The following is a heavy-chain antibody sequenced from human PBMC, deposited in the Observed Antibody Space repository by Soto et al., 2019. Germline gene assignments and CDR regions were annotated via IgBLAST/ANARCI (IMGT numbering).Heavy chain of an antibody. D-gene: IGHD6-19*01. CDR3: AKGGRQWLVTSDFNY. Sequence: VQLVESGGGVVQPGRSLRLSGAASGFTFSDYAMHWVRQAPGKGLEWVAVVSHDGRNTHYADSVKGRFTISRDSSKNTVSLEMTSLSAEDTAVYYCAKGGRQWLVTSDFNYWGQGALVTVSS. J-gene: IGHJ4*02. CDR1: GFTFSDYA. CDR2: VSHDGRNT. V-gene: IGHV3-30*18.